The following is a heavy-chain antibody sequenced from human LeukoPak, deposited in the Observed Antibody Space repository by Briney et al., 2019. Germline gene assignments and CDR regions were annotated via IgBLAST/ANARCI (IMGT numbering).Heavy chain of an antibody. CDR1: GFTFSSYG. CDR3: ARDWGSGYLDY. Sequence: PGRSLRLSCAASGFTFSSYGMHWVRQAPGEGLEWVAVIWYGGSNKYYADSVKGRFTISRDNSKNTLYLQMNSLRAEDTAVYYCARDWGSGYLDYWGQGTLVTVSS. CDR2: IWYGGSNK. J-gene: IGHJ4*02. D-gene: IGHD3-22*01. V-gene: IGHV3-33*08.